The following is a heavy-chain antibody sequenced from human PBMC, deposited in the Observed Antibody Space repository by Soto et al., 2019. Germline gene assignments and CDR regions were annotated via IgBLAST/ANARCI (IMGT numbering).Heavy chain of an antibody. V-gene: IGHV3-30-3*01. Sequence: QVQLVESGGGVVQPGRSLRLSCAASGFTFSSYAMHWVHQAPGKGLEWVAVISYDGSNKYYADSVKGRFTISRDNSKNTLYLQMNSLRAEDTAVYYCARDHSSSWYFGYYYGMDVWGQGTTVTVSS. CDR2: ISYDGSNK. D-gene: IGHD6-13*01. CDR1: GFTFSSYA. CDR3: ARDHSSSWYFGYYYGMDV. J-gene: IGHJ6*02.